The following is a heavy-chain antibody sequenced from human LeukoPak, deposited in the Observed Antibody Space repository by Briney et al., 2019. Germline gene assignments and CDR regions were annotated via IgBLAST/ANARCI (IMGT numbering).Heavy chain of an antibody. CDR1: GGTFSSYA. J-gene: IGHJ3*02. D-gene: IGHD2-2*01. CDR2: IIPNFGTA. CDR3: ARSGYQLATRAFDI. V-gene: IGHV1-69*05. Sequence: SVKVSCKASGGTFSSYAISWVRQAPGQGLEWMGGIIPNFGTANYAQKFQGRVTITTDESTSTAYMELSSLRSEDTAVYYCARSGYQLATRAFDIWGQGTMVTVSS.